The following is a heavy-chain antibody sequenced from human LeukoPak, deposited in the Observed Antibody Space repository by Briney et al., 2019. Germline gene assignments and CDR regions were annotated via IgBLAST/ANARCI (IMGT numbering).Heavy chain of an antibody. Sequence: GGSLRLSCAASGFTFDDYTMHWVRQAPGKGLEWVSLISWDGGTTYYADSVKGRFTISRDNSKNSLYLQMNSLRTEDTALYYCAKVGYSYGYPFDYWGQGTLVTVSS. CDR2: ISWDGGTT. J-gene: IGHJ4*02. D-gene: IGHD5-18*01. V-gene: IGHV3-43*01. CDR3: AKVGYSYGYPFDY. CDR1: GFTFDDYT.